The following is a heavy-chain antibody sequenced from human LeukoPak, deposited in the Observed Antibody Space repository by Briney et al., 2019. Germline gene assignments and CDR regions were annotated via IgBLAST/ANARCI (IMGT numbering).Heavy chain of an antibody. V-gene: IGHV4-38-2*01. Sequence: SETLSLTCAVSGYSISSGYYWGWIRQPPGKGLEWIGSIYHSGSTYYNPSLKSRVTISVDTSKNQFSLKLSSVTAADTAVYYCARHGTTLSFDYWGQGTLVTVSS. CDR2: IYHSGST. CDR3: ARHGTTLSFDY. D-gene: IGHD1-7*01. J-gene: IGHJ4*02. CDR1: GYSISSGYY.